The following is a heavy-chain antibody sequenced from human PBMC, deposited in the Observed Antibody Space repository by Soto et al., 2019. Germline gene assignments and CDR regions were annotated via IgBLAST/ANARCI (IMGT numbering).Heavy chain of an antibody. J-gene: IGHJ5*02. V-gene: IGHV4-34*01. D-gene: IGHD6-13*01. CDR2: INHSGST. CDR1: GGSFSGYY. CDR3: ASRPPTMYSSSWYRRGNNWFDP. Sequence: SETLSLTCAVYGGSFSGYYWSWIRQPPGKGLEWIGEINHSGSTNYNPSLKSRVTISVDTSKNQFSLKLSSVTAADTAVYYCASRPPTMYSSSWYRRGNNWFDPWGQGTLVTVSS.